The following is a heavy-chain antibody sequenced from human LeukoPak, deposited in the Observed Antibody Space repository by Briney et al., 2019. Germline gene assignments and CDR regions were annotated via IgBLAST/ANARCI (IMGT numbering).Heavy chain of an antibody. J-gene: IGHJ3*02. V-gene: IGHV1-18*01. CDR2: ISAYNGNT. CDR1: GYTFTSYG. CDR3: ATDLRTQSDAFDI. Sequence: ASVKVSCKASGYTFTSYGISWVRQAPGQGLEWMGWISAYNGNTNYAQKFQGRVTMTEDTSTDTAYMELSSLRSEDTAVYYCATDLRTQSDAFDIWGQGTMVTVSS.